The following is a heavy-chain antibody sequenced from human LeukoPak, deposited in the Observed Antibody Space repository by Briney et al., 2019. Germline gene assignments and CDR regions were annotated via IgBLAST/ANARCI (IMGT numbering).Heavy chain of an antibody. CDR2: ISWNSGSI. J-gene: IGHJ3*02. CDR1: GFTFNGHW. D-gene: IGHD3-10*01. Sequence: GGSLRLSCEASGFTFNGHWMHWVRQAPGKGLEWVSGISWNSGSIGYADSVKGRFTISRDNAKNSLYLQMNSLRAEDTALYYCAKGVRITMVRGAFDIWGQGTMVTVSS. V-gene: IGHV3-9*01. CDR3: AKGVRITMVRGAFDI.